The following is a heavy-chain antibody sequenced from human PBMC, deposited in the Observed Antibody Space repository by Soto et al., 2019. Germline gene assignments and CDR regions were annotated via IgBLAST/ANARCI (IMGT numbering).Heavy chain of an antibody. CDR2: ISWNSGSI. D-gene: IGHD3-10*01. CDR3: AKGRGEALLWFGELFT. J-gene: IGHJ5*02. CDR1: GFTFDDYA. Sequence: EVQLVESGGGLVQPGRSLRLSCAASGFTFDDYAMHWVRQAPGKGLEWVSGISWNSGSIGYADSVKGRFTISRDNAKNSLDLKMNSLRAEDTALYYCAKGRGEALLWFGELFTWGQGTLVTVSS. V-gene: IGHV3-9*01.